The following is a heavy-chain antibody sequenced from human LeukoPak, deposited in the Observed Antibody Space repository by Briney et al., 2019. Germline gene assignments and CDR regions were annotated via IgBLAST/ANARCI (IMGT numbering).Heavy chain of an antibody. CDR1: GYTFTSYY. D-gene: IGHD3-3*01. Sequence: ASVKVSCKASGYTFTSYYMHWVRQAPGQGLEWMGIINPSGGSTSYAQKFQGRVAMTRDMSTSTVYMELSSLRSEDTAVYYCASEKDDFWSGSSADWYFDLWGRGTLVTVSS. CDR2: INPSGGST. CDR3: ASEKDDFWSGSSADWYFDL. J-gene: IGHJ2*01. V-gene: IGHV1-46*01.